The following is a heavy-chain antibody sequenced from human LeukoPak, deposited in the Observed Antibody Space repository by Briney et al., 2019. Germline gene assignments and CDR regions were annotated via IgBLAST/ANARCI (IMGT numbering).Heavy chain of an antibody. Sequence: SGGSRRLSCAASGFTFSSYSMNWVRQAPGKGLEWVSSISSSSSYIYYADSVKGRFTISRGNAKNSLYLQMNSLRAEDTAVYYCARSIVGATTATFDYWGQGTLVTVSS. CDR1: GFTFSSYS. J-gene: IGHJ4*02. V-gene: IGHV3-21*01. CDR2: ISSSSSYI. CDR3: ARSIVGATTATFDY. D-gene: IGHD1-26*01.